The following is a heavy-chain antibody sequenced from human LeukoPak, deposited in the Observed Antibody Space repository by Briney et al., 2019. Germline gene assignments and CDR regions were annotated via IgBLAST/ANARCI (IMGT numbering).Heavy chain of an antibody. V-gene: IGHV1-2*02. CDR3: ARGGEVCSSSSCYRGHDY. D-gene: IGHD2-2*01. J-gene: IGHJ4*02. CDR2: INPKSGST. CDR1: GYTFTGYY. Sequence: ASVKVSFKASGYTFTGYYMHWVRQAPGQGLEWMGWINPKSGSTTYEQKFQGRVTMTRDTSTSTAYMELSRLRSDDTAVYYCARGGEVCSSSSCYRGHDYWGQGTLVTVSS.